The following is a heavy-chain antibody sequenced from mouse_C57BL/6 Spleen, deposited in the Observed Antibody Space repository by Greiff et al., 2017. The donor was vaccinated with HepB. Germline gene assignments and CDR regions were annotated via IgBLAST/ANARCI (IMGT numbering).Heavy chain of an antibody. J-gene: IGHJ4*01. D-gene: IGHD1-1*01. CDR3: ARHGNPNCGISYDYAMDY. CDR2: FYPGSGSI. CDR1: GYTFTEYT. V-gene: IGHV1-62-2*01. Sequence: VQLQQSGAELVKPGASVKLSCKASGYTFTEYTIHWVKQRSGQGLEWIGWFYPGSGSIKYNEKFKDKATLTADKSSSTVYMELSRLTSEDSAVYYCARHGNPNCGISYDYAMDYWGQGTSVTVSS.